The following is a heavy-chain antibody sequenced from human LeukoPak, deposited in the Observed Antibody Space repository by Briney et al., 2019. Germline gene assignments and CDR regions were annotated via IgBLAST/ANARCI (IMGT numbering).Heavy chain of an antibody. J-gene: IGHJ6*03. V-gene: IGHV4-59*12. Sequence: PSETLSLTCTVSGGSISSYYWSWIRQPPGKGLEWIGYIYYSGSTNYNPSLKSRVTISVDTSKNQFSLKLSSVTAADTAVYYCARDPVYCSGGSCIYYYYYMDVWGKGTTVTVSS. CDR1: GGSISSYY. CDR2: IYYSGST. D-gene: IGHD2-15*01. CDR3: ARDPVYCSGGSCIYYYYYMDV.